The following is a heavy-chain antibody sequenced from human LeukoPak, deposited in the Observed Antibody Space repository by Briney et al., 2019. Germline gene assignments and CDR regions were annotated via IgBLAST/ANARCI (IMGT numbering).Heavy chain of an antibody. J-gene: IGHJ4*02. CDR1: GFTFSSYA. CDR3: AKGYYGGNPRSYFDY. CDR2: ISGSGGST. Sequence: AGGSLRLSCAASGFTFSSYAMSWVRQAPGKGLEWVSAISGSGGSTYYANSVKGRFTISRDNSKNTLYLQMNSLRAEDTAVYYCAKGYYGGNPRSYFDYWGQGTLVTVSS. D-gene: IGHD4-23*01. V-gene: IGHV3-23*01.